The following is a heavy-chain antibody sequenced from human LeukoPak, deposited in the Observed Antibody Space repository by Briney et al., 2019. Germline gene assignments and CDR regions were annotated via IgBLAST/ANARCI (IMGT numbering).Heavy chain of an antibody. CDR1: GGTFSSYA. CDR3: ATYSGPDKWDASDM. J-gene: IGHJ3*02. Sequence: GGSLRLSCAASGGTFSSYAMTWVRQAPGKGLEWVATIRVAGSVEYPVNSMKGRFTISRDNAQNPLHLQMNSLRVEDTAMYYCATYSGPDKWDASDMWGQGTLVTVSP. CDR2: IRVAGSVE. V-gene: IGHV3-7*01. D-gene: IGHD1-26*01.